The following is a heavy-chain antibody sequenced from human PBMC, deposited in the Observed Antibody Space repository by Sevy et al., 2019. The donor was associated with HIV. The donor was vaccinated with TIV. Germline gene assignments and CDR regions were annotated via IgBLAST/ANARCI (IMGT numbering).Heavy chain of an antibody. D-gene: IGHD1-26*01. CDR2: ISGSGGST. CDR3: AKDLYSGSYYDYSMDV. CDR1: GFTFSSYA. J-gene: IGHJ6*02. V-gene: IGHV3-23*01. Sequence: GGSLRLSCAASGFTFSSYAMSWVRQAPGKGLEWVSAISGSGGSTYYADSVKGRFTISRDNSKNTLYLQMNSLRAEDTAVYYCAKDLYSGSYYDYSMDVWGQGTTVTVSS.